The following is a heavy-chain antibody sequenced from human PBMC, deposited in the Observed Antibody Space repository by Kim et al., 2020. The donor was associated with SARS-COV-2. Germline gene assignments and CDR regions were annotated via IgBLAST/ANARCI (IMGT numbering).Heavy chain of an antibody. V-gene: IGHV1-3*01. D-gene: IGHD3-3*01. J-gene: IGHJ5*02. CDR3: AGDSRIFGVVVDP. Sequence: YSQKCQGRVTITRDTSASTAYMELSSLRSEDTAVYYCAGDSRIFGVVVDPWGQGTLVTVSS.